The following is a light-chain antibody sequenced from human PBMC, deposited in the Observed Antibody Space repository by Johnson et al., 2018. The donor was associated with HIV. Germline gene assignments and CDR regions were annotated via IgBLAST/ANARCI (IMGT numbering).Light chain of an antibody. J-gene: IGLJ1*01. CDR2: DNN. CDR3: GTWASSLSASYG. CDR1: SSNIGNNY. Sequence: QAVLTQPPSVSAAPGQKVTISCSGSSSNIGNNYVSWYQQLPGTAPKLLIYDNNKRPSGIPDRFSGSKSGTSATLGIPGLPTGDAADYYCGTWASSLSASYGVGTGTKVTVL. V-gene: IGLV1-51*01.